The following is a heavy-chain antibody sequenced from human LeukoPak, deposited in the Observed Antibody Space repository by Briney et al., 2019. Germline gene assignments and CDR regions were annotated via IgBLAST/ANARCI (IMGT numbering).Heavy chain of an antibody. CDR2: IIVILGKV. CDR1: GGPFNSYA. V-gene: IGHV1-69*04. J-gene: IGHJ6*02. D-gene: IGHD2-15*01. CDR3: ARYIHPQGLIGYAMDV. Sequence: ASVKVSCKASGGPFNSYAINWVRRAPGQGLEWMGRIIVILGKVNYAQKFQGRLTITADKSTRTAYMDLSNLASEDTAIYFCARYIHPQGLIGYAMDVWGQGTTVIVS.